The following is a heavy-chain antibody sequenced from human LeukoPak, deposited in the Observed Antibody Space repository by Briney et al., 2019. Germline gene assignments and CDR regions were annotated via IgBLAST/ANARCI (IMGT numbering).Heavy chain of an antibody. Sequence: GGSLRLSCAASGLNVSNNYMSWVRQAAGKGLEWVSVIYSGGSTYYADSVKGRFTISRHNSKNMLYLQMNSLRAEDTAVYYCARGKSVLDYWGQGTRVTVSS. CDR3: ARGKSVLDY. V-gene: IGHV3-53*04. CDR1: GLNVSNNY. J-gene: IGHJ4*02. D-gene: IGHD5/OR15-5a*01. CDR2: IYSGGST.